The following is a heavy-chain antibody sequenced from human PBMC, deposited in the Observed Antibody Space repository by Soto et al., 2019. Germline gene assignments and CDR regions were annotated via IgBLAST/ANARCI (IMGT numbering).Heavy chain of an antibody. Sequence: ASVKVSCKASGGTFSSYAISWVRQAPGQGLEWMGGIIPIFGTANYAQKFQGRVTITADKSTSTAYMELSSLRSEDTAVYYCARLSIVVVPAAIDYYYYGMDVWGQGTTVTSP. J-gene: IGHJ6*02. CDR3: ARLSIVVVPAAIDYYYYGMDV. CDR1: GGTFSSYA. CDR2: IIPIFGTA. V-gene: IGHV1-69*06. D-gene: IGHD2-2*01.